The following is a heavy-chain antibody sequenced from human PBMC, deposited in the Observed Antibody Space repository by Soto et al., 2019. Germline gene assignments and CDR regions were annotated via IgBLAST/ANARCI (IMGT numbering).Heavy chain of an antibody. CDR2: IGRGGDT. Sequence: GGSLRLSCEVSGFTLTSYGMNWVRQAPDKGLEWVSTIGRGGDTYYADSVKGRFTISRDNSKNTLFLQMNSLRAEDTALYFCAKDGTTTGIHYYAMDVWGQGTTVTVSS. CDR1: GFTLTSYG. CDR3: AKDGTTTGIHYYAMDV. J-gene: IGHJ6*02. V-gene: IGHV3-23*01. D-gene: IGHD1-1*01.